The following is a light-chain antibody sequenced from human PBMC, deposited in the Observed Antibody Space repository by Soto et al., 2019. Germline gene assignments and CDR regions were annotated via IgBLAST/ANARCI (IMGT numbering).Light chain of an antibody. V-gene: IGKV3-15*01. CDR3: QQYNNWPGRT. Sequence: EIVMTQSPATLSASPGERATLSCRASQSVSSNLAWYQQKPGQAPRLLIYGASTRATGIPARFSGSGSGTEFTLTISSLQSEDFAVYYCQQYNNWPGRTFGPGTKV. CDR1: QSVSSN. J-gene: IGKJ1*01. CDR2: GAS.